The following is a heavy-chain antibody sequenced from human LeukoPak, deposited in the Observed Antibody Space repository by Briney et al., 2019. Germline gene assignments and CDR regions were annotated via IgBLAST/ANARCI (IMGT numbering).Heavy chain of an antibody. J-gene: IGHJ4*02. Sequence: ASVKVSCKASGYTFTSYGISWVRQAPGQGLEWMGWISAYNGDTNYAQKLQGRVTMTTDTSTSTAYMELRSLRSDDTAVYCCARDLIGIAVASGKPYYFDYWGQGTLVTVSS. D-gene: IGHD6-19*01. V-gene: IGHV1-18*01. CDR3: ARDLIGIAVASGKPYYFDY. CDR2: ISAYNGDT. CDR1: GYTFTSYG.